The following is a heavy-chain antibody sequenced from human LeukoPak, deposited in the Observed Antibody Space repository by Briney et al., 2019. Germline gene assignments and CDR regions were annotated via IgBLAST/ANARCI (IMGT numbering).Heavy chain of an antibody. Sequence: SSETLSLTCTVSGGSISSYYWSWIRQPPGKGLEWIGYIYYSGSTNYNPSLKSRVTISVDTSNNQFSLKLSSVTAADTAVYYCARYGYGRTIDYWGQGTLVTVSS. V-gene: IGHV4-59*01. CDR3: ARYGYGRTIDY. CDR1: GGSISSYY. CDR2: IYYSGST. J-gene: IGHJ4*02. D-gene: IGHD5-18*01.